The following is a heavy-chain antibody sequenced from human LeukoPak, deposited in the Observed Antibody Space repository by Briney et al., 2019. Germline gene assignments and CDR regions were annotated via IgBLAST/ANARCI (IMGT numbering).Heavy chain of an antibody. CDR1: GFTFSSYA. J-gene: IGHJ6*03. V-gene: IGHV3-21*01. CDR3: ARDAARTRYDFWSGYKYYYYYYMDV. Sequence: GGSLRLSCAASGFTFSSYAMSWVRQAPGKGLEWVSSISSSSSYIYYADSVKGRFTISRDNAKNSLYLQMNSLRAEDTAVYYCARDAARTRYDFWSGYKYYYYYYMDVWGKGTTVTISS. CDR2: ISSSSSYI. D-gene: IGHD3-3*01.